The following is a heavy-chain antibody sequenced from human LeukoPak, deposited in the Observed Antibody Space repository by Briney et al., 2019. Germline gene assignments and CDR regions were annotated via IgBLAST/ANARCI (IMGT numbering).Heavy chain of an antibody. V-gene: IGHV3-74*01. J-gene: IGHJ3*02. CDR2: INTDGSST. D-gene: IGHD3-3*01. CDR1: GFTFSSYW. CDR3: ASPYDFWSGYPYGHDAFDI. Sequence: PGGSLRLSCAASGFTFSSYWMHRVRQAPGKGLVWVSRINTDGSSTSYADSVKGRLTISRDNAKNTLYLQMNSLRAEDTAVYYCASPYDFWSGYPYGHDAFDIWGQGTMVTVSS.